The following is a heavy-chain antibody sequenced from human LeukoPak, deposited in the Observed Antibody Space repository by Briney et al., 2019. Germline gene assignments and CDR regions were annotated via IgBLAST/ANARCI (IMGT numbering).Heavy chain of an antibody. CDR2: IYYTGAT. V-gene: IGHV4-39*07. CDR3: ARGQGATVPQVGKNWFDP. CDR1: GGSMNINNYY. J-gene: IGHJ5*02. D-gene: IGHD1-26*01. Sequence: SETLSLTCTVSGGSMNINNYYWAWIRQPPGKGLEWLGSIYYTGATYYNPSLNHRVTISVDTSQNQFSLRLSSVTAADTAVYYCARGQGATVPQVGKNWFDPWGQGTRVIVSS.